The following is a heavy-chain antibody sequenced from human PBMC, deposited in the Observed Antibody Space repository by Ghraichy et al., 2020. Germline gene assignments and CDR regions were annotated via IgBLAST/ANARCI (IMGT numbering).Heavy chain of an antibody. D-gene: IGHD2-15*01. Sequence: ASVKVSCKASGYTFTSYGISWVRQAPGQGLEWMGWISAYNGNTNYAQKLQGRVTMTTDTSTSTAYMELRSLRSDDTAVYYCARDPDPQYRVVAGYFYYGMDVWGQGTTVTVSS. J-gene: IGHJ6*02. CDR3: ARDPDPQYRVVAGYFYYGMDV. CDR1: GYTFTSYG. V-gene: IGHV1-18*04. CDR2: ISAYNGNT.